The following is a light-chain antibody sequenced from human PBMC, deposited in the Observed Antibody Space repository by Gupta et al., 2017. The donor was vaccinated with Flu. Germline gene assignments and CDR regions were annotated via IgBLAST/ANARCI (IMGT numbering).Light chain of an antibody. CDR3: QQYGSSPRGFT. CDR1: QSVSSSY. V-gene: IGKV3-20*01. CDR2: GAS. Sequence: LSLSPGERATRSCRASQSVSSSYLAWYQQKPGQAPRLLIYGASSRATGIPDRFSGSGSGTDFTLTISRLEPEDFAVYYCQQYGSSPRGFTFGPGTKVDIK. J-gene: IGKJ3*01.